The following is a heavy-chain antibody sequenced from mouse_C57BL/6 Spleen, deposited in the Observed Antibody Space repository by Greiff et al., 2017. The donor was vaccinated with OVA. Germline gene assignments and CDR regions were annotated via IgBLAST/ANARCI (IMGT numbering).Heavy chain of an antibody. J-gene: IGHJ4*01. D-gene: IGHD1-1*01. V-gene: IGHV1-50*01. CDR2: IDPSDSYT. Sequence: QVQLQQPGAELVKPGASVKLSCKASGYTFTSYWMQWVKQRPGQGLEWIGEIDPSDSYTNYNQKFKGKATLTVDTSSSTAYMQLSNLTSEDSAVYSCAKYPSTTVRYYAMDYWGQGTSVTVSS. CDR1: GYTFTSYW. CDR3: AKYPSTTVRYYAMDY.